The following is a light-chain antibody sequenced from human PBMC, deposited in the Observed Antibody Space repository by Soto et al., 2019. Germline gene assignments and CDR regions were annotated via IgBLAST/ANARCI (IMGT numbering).Light chain of an antibody. V-gene: IGKV1-5*01. CDR3: HSRA. CDR2: DAS. CDR1: QSISSW. Sequence: DIQMTQSPSTLSASVGDTVTITCRASQSISSWLAWYQQKPGKAPKLLIYDASSLASGVPSRFSGSGSETEFTLTISRLQPDDFATYFCHSRAFGQGTRLEIK. J-gene: IGKJ5*01.